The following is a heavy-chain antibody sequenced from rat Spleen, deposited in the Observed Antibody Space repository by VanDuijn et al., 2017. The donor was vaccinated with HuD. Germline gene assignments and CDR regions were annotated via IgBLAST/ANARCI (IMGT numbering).Heavy chain of an antibody. V-gene: IGHV5-22*01. Sequence: EVQLVESGGGLVQPGRSMRLSCAASGFTFSDYYMAWVRQAPNKGLEWVASINYEGSSTYYGDSVKGRFTFSRDNAKSTLYLQMNSLRSEDTATYYCARRGDYFDYWGQGVMVTVSS. CDR1: GFTFSDYY. CDR3: ARRGDYFDY. CDR2: INYEGSST. J-gene: IGHJ2*01.